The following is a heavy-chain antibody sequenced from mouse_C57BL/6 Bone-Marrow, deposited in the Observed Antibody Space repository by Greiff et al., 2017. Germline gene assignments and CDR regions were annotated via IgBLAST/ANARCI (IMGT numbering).Heavy chain of an antibody. Sequence: EVKVEESGGGLVKPGGSLKLSCAASGFTFSSYAMSWVRQTPEKRLEWVATISDGGSYTYYPDNVKGRFTISRDNAKNNLYLQMSHLKSEDTAMYYCARVDYYAPFAYWGQGTLVTVSA. CDR1: GFTFSSYA. D-gene: IGHD1-1*01. CDR2: ISDGGSYT. CDR3: ARVDYYAPFAY. J-gene: IGHJ3*01. V-gene: IGHV5-4*03.